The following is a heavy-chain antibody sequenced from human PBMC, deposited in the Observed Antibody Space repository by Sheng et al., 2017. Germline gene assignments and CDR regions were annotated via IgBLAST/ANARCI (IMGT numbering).Heavy chain of an antibody. D-gene: IGHD3-10*01. CDR2: IYTSGST. J-gene: IGHJ4*02. CDR3: AREAPDYYGLSSGHDY. CDR1: GGSISSGSYY. V-gene: IGHV4-61*02. Sequence: QVQLQESGPGLVKPSQTLSLTCTVSGGSISSGSYYWSWIRQPAGKGLEWIGRIYTSGSTNYNPSLKSRVTISVDTSKNQFSLKLSSVTAADTAVYYCAREAPDYYGLSSGHDYWGQGTLVTVSS.